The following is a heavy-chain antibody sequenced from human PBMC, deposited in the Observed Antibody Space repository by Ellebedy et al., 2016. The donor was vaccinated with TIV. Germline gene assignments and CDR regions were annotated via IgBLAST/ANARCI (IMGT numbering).Heavy chain of an antibody. D-gene: IGHD5/OR15-5a*01. CDR2: IYYSGNT. CDR1: GGSISSSSYY. CDR3: VRLAVYEFYYYHGLDV. J-gene: IGHJ6*02. V-gene: IGHV4-61*05. Sequence: MPSETLSLTCTVSGGSISSSSYYWGWVRQPPGLGLEWIGFIYYSGNTNYNPSLKSRVTISVDTSKNQFSLKLSSVTATDTAVYYCVRLAVYEFYYYHGLDVWGQGTVVTVSS.